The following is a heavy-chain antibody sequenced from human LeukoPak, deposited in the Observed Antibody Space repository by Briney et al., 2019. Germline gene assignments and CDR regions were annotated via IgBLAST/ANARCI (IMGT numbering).Heavy chain of an antibody. V-gene: IGHV1-69*04. CDR3: ARDLVVPAAMYFYYGMDV. Sequence: GASVKVSCKASGGTFSSYAISWVRQAPGQGLEWMGRIIPILGIANYAQKFQGRVTITADKSTSTAYMELSSLRSEDTAVYYCARDLVVPAAMYFYYGMDVWGQGTTVTVSS. CDR2: IIPILGIA. J-gene: IGHJ6*02. D-gene: IGHD2-2*01. CDR1: GGTFSSYA.